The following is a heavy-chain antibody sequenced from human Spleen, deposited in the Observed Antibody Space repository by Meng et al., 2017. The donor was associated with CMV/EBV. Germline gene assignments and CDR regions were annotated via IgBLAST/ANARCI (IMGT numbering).Heavy chain of an antibody. D-gene: IGHD2-2*02. CDR3: ARDPGYCSSTSCHTWFDP. CDR2: ISRSSSYI. CDR1: GFTFSSYS. Sequence: GESLKISCAASGFTFSSYSMNWVRQAPGKGLEWVSSISRSSSYIYYADSVKGRFTISRDNAKNSLYLQMNSLRAEDTAVYYCARDPGYCSSTSCHTWFDPWGQGTLVTVSS. V-gene: IGHV3-21*01. J-gene: IGHJ5*02.